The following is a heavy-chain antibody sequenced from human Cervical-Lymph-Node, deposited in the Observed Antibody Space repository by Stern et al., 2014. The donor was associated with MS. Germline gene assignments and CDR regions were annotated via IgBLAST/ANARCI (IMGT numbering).Heavy chain of an antibody. J-gene: IGHJ3*02. CDR3: ARSFRRYYDSSGYPDALDM. Sequence: QVQLVQSGAEVKKPGSSVKVSCKASGDTFINHAFTWVRQAPGQGLEWMGGIIPMYGAAKYAQKCPGRGTITADASTNTVYMELSSLRSEDTAMFYCARSFRRYYDSSGYPDALDMWGQGTMVTVSS. D-gene: IGHD3-22*01. CDR2: IIPMYGAA. V-gene: IGHV1-69*01. CDR1: GDTFINHA.